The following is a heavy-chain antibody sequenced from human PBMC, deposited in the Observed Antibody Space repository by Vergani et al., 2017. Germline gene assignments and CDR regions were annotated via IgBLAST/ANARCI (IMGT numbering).Heavy chain of an antibody. CDR2: INHSGST. V-gene: IGHV4-34*01. J-gene: IGHJ4*02. Sequence: QVQLQQWGAGLLKPSETLSLTCAVYGGSFIGYYWSWIRQPPGKGLEWIGEINHSGSTNYNPSLKSRVTISVDTSKNQFSLKLSSVTAADTAVYYCASLLRGYDFWSGAIDYWGQGTLVTVSS. CDR1: GGSFIGYY. D-gene: IGHD3-3*01. CDR3: ASLLRGYDFWSGAIDY.